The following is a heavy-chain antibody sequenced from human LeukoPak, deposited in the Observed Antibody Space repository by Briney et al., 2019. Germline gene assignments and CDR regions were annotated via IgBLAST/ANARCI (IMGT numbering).Heavy chain of an antibody. CDR1: GGSFSGYY. CDR3: ARVLYGDYTGLDL. J-gene: IGHJ2*01. CDR2: VNHSGGT. V-gene: IGHV4-34*01. D-gene: IGHD4-17*01. Sequence: SETLSLTCAVYGGSFSGYYWSWIRQPPGKGLEWIGEVNHSGGTNYNPSLKSRVTISVDTSKNQFSLKLSSVTAADTAVYYCARVLYGDYTGLDLWGRGTLVTVSS.